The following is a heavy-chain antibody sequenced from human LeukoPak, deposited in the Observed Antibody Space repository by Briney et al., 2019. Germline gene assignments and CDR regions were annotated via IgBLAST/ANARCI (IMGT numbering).Heavy chain of an antibody. V-gene: IGHV1-8*01. D-gene: IGHD6-19*01. J-gene: IGHJ4*02. CDR3: ARARQWLVRVIDY. CDR1: GYTFTSYD. Sequence: VKVSCKASGYTFTSYDINWVRQATGQGLEWMGWMNPNSGNTGYAQKFQGRVTMTRNTSISTAYMELSSLRSEDTAVYYCARARQWLVRVIDYRGQGTLVTVSS. CDR2: MNPNSGNT.